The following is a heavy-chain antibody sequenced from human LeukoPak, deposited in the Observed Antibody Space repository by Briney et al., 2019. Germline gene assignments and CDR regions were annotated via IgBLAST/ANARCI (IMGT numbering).Heavy chain of an antibody. J-gene: IGHJ3*02. CDR3: VRDLGSGWYGGAFDI. CDR1: GFTFSSYW. D-gene: IGHD6-19*01. V-gene: IGHV3-7*01. Sequence: GGSLRLSCAASGFTFSSYWMSWDRQAPGKGLEWVANIKQDGSEKYYVDSVKGRFTISRDNAKNSLYLQMNSLRAEDTAVYYCVRDLGSGWYGGAFDIWGQGTMVTVSS. CDR2: IKQDGSEK.